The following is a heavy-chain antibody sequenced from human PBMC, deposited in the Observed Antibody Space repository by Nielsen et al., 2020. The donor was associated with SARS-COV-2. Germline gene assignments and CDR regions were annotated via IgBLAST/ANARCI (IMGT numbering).Heavy chain of an antibody. Sequence: GGSLRLSCAASGFTFDDYAMHWVRQAPGKGLEWVSGISWNSGSIGYADSVKGRFTISRDNAKNSLYLQMHSLRVEDTGVYYCASVYASLQGAPPAVHYRDYYYMDVWGKGTTVTVSS. CDR1: GFTFDDYA. CDR2: ISWNSGSI. D-gene: IGHD4-11*01. J-gene: IGHJ6*03. V-gene: IGHV3-9*01. CDR3: ASVYASLQGAPPAVHYRDYYYMDV.